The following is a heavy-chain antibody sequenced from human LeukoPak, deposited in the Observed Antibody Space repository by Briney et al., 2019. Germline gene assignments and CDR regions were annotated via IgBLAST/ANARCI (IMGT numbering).Heavy chain of an antibody. J-gene: IGHJ3*02. D-gene: IGHD1-26*01. CDR2: IYHSGST. CDR3: ARAPPPGDGYSGSYWVSVAFDI. Sequence: SETLSLTCTVSGGSISSYYWSWIRQPPGKGLEWIGYIYHSGSTNYNPSLKSRVTISVDTSKNQFSLKLSSVTAADTAVYYCARAPPPGDGYSGSYWVSVAFDIWGQGTMVTVSS. V-gene: IGHV4-59*01. CDR1: GGSISSYY.